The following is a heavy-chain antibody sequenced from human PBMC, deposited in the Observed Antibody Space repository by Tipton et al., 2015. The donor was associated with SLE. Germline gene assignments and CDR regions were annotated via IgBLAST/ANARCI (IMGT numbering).Heavy chain of an antibody. CDR2: IYYSGST. Sequence: TLSLTCTVSGGSISSHYWSWIRQPPGKGLEWIGYIYYSGSTNYNPSLKSRVTISVDTSKNQFSLKLSSVTAADTAVYYCARGLQATGPWFDPWGQGTLVTVSS. D-gene: IGHD1-1*01. CDR1: GGSISSHY. J-gene: IGHJ5*02. V-gene: IGHV4-59*11. CDR3: ARGLQATGPWFDP.